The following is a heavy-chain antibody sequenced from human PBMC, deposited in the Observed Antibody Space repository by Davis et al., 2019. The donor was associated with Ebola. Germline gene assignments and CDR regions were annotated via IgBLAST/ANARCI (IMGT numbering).Heavy chain of an antibody. D-gene: IGHD1-26*01. Sequence: SETLSLTCTVSGGSISSSSYYWGWIRQPPGKGLEWIGNIYYSGSTYYNPSLKSRVTISVDTSKNQFSLKLSSVTAADTAVYYCARRPARWENWFDPWGQGTLVTVSS. J-gene: IGHJ5*02. V-gene: IGHV4-39*01. CDR1: GGSISSSSYY. CDR3: ARRPARWENWFDP. CDR2: IYYSGST.